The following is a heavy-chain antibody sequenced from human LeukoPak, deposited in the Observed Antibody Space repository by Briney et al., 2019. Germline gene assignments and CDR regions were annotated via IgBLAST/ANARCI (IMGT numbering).Heavy chain of an antibody. CDR1: GGSISNTFYY. V-gene: IGHV4-39*01. Sequence: SETLSLTCTVSGGSISNTFYYWGWIRQPPGKGLEWIGSINYSGSTYYNPSLKSRVTISVDTSKNQFSLKLSSVTAADTAVYYCARRRFVRGPDVVNPFDYWGQGTLVTVSS. D-gene: IGHD2-8*01. CDR3: ARRRFVRGPDVVNPFDY. CDR2: INYSGST. J-gene: IGHJ4*02.